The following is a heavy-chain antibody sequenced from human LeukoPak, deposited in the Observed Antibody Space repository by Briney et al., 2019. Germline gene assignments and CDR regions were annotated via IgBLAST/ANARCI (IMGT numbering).Heavy chain of an antibody. D-gene: IGHD2-2*01. J-gene: IGHJ4*02. Sequence: ASVTVSCKASGYTFTSYYMHWVRQAPGQGLEWMGIINPSGGSTSYAQKFQGRVTMTRDTSTSTVYMELSSLRSEDTAVYYCARDQLVGAPFDYWGQGTLVTVSS. V-gene: IGHV1-46*01. CDR3: ARDQLVGAPFDY. CDR1: GYTFTSYY. CDR2: INPSGGST.